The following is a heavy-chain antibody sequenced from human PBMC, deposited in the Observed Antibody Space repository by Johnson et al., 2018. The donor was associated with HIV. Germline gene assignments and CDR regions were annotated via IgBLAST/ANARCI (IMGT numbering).Heavy chain of an antibody. D-gene: IGHD6-13*01. CDR3: AETPGIAAAGTGYAFDI. Sequence: VQLVASGGGLVQPGGSLRLSCSASGFTFDDYGMSLVRQGPGKGLEWVSGTTWHGGNTGSADSVKGRFSISRDNSKNTLYLQMNSLRAEDTAVYYCAETPGIAAAGTGYAFDIWGQGTIVTVSS. J-gene: IGHJ3*02. CDR2: TTWHGGNT. CDR1: GFTFDDYG. V-gene: IGHV3-20*04.